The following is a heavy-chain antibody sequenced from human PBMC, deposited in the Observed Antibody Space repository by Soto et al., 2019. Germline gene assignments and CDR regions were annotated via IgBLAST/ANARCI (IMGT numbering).Heavy chain of an antibody. Sequence: SETLSLICAVYGGSLRGYYWTWIRRPPGKGLEWIGEIHHSGSINYNSSLKSRVTISADTSKNQFFLKLSSVTAADTAVYYCSRGGDAYKASHYWGQAILVSGSS. CDR3: SRGGDAYKASHY. CDR1: GGSLRGYY. J-gene: IGHJ4*02. D-gene: IGHD1-1*01. CDR2: IHHSGSI. V-gene: IGHV4-34*01.